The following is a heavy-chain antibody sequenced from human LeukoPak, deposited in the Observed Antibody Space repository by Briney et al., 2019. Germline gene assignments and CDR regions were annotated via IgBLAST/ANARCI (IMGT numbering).Heavy chain of an antibody. CDR3: ATGILGYCSSTSCYGGLD. V-gene: IGHV4-34*01. CDR2: INHSGST. CDR1: GGSFSGYY. Sequence: SETLSLTCAVYGGSFSGYYWSWIRQPPGKGLEWIGEINHSGSTNYNPSLKSRATISVDTSKNQFSLKLSSVTAADMAVYYCATGILGYCSSTSCYGGLDWGQGTLVTVSS. D-gene: IGHD2-2*01. J-gene: IGHJ4*02.